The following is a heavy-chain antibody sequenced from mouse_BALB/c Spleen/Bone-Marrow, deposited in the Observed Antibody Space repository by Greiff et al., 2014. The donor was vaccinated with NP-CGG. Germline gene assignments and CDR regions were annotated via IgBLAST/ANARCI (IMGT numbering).Heavy chain of an antibody. J-gene: IGHJ4*01. Sequence: VQLQQSGPGLVAPSQSLSITCTVSGFSLTDYGVSWIRQPPGKGLEWLGVIWGGGSTYYNSTLKSRLSISKDNSKSQVFLKMSXXXXDDTAIYYCAKHYVRYYAMDYWGQGTSVTVSS. CDR2: IWGGGST. V-gene: IGHV2-6-5*01. CDR3: AKHYVRYYAMDY. D-gene: IGHD2-12*01. CDR1: GFSLTDYG.